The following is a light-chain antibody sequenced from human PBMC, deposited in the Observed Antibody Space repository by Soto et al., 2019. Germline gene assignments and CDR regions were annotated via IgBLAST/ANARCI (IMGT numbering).Light chain of an antibody. Sequence: QSVLTQPPPASGSPGQSVTISCTGTSSDVGGYNYVSWYQQHPGKAPKVMIYEVSKRPSGVPDRFSGSKSGNTASLTVSGLQAEDEADYYCSSNAGSNNLVFGGGTKLTVL. J-gene: IGLJ2*01. CDR1: SSDVGGYNY. CDR2: EVS. CDR3: SSNAGSNNLV. V-gene: IGLV2-8*01.